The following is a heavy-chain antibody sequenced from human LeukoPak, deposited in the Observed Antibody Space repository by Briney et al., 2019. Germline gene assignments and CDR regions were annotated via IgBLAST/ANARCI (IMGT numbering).Heavy chain of an antibody. CDR2: INPSGGST. J-gene: IGHJ4*02. CDR3: ASSIRDSSSWYGGDSSGPGDY. CDR1: GYTFTSYY. V-gene: IGHV1-46*01. D-gene: IGHD6-13*01. Sequence: GASVKVSCKASGYTFTSYYMHWVRQAPGQGLEWMGIINPSGGSTSYAHKFQGRVTMTRDTSTSTVYMELSSLRSEDTAVYYCASSIRDSSSWYGGDSSGPGDYWGQGTLVTVSS.